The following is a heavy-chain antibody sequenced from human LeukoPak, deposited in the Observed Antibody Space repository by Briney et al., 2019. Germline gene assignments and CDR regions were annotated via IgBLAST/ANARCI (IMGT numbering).Heavy chain of an antibody. CDR2: IYYSGST. Sequence: PSETLSLTCTVSGGSISSYYWSWIRQPPGKGLEWIGYIYYSGSTNYNPSLKSRVTISVDTSKNQFSLKLSSATAADTAVYYCARRVSWYGYYFDYWGQGTLVTVSS. V-gene: IGHV4-59*08. J-gene: IGHJ4*02. D-gene: IGHD6-13*01. CDR1: GGSISSYY. CDR3: ARRVSWYGYYFDY.